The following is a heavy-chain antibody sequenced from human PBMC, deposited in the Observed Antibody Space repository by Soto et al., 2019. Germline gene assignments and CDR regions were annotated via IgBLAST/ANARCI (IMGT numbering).Heavy chain of an antibody. J-gene: IGHJ3*02. CDR3: AKPLGSGYADAFDI. CDR1: GFTFSTYV. D-gene: IGHD3-3*01. Sequence: QVQLVESGGGVVQPGRSLRLSCAASGFTFSTYVMHWVRQSPGKGLEWVALMSEDGSNKYYADSVKGRFTISRDNSKDLLYLQMNSLRAEDTAVYYCAKPLGSGYADAFDIWGQGTMVTDSS. V-gene: IGHV3-30*18. CDR2: MSEDGSNK.